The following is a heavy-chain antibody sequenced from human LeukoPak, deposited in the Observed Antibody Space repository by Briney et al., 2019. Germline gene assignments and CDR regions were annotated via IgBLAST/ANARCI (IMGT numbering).Heavy chain of an antibody. CDR1: GLTFSSYA. J-gene: IGHJ4*02. CDR2: ISGSGGST. V-gene: IGHV3-23*01. D-gene: IGHD3-10*01. CDR3: AKVENYYGSGGNDY. Sequence: GGSLRLSCAASGLTFSSYAMSWVRQAPGKGLEWVSAISGSGGSTYYADSVKGRFTISRDNSKNTLYLQMHSLRAEDTAVYYCAKVENYYGSGGNDYWGQGTLVTVSS.